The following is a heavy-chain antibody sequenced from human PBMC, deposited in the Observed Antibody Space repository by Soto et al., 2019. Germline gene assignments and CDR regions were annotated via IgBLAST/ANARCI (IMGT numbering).Heavy chain of an antibody. J-gene: IGHJ6*02. CDR2: TYYRSKWYN. D-gene: IGHD6-13*01. V-gene: IGHV6-1*01. Sequence: KQSQTLSLTCAISGDSVSSNSAAWNWIRQSPSRGLEWLGRTYYRSKWYNDYAVSVKSRITINPDTSKNQFSLQLNSVTPEDTAVYYCARDREQQLVRGDGMDVWGQGTTVTVSS. CDR3: ARDREQQLVRGDGMDV. CDR1: GDSVSSNSAA.